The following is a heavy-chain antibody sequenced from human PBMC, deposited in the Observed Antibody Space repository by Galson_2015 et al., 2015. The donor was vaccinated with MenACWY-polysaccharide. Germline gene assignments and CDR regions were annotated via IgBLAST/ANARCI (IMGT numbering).Heavy chain of an antibody. CDR2: ISYDGSNK. CDR3: AKDKWLDY. J-gene: IGHJ4*02. D-gene: IGHD5-12*01. CDR1: GFTFSSYG. V-gene: IGHV3-30*18. Sequence: SLRLSCAASGFTFSSYGMHWVRQAPGKGLEWVAVISYDGSNKYYADSVKGRFTISRDNSKNTLYLQMNSLRAEDMAVYYCAKDKWLDYWGQGALVTVSS.